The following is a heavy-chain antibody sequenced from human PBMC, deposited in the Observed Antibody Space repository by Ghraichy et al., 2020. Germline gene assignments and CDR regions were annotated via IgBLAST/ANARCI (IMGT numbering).Heavy chain of an antibody. V-gene: IGHV3-53*01. Sequence: GGSLRLSCAASGFSVSNNYMNWVRQAPGKGLEWVSVTYSGGSIKYADSVKGRFTISRDNSENTLYLQMNSLRAEDTAVYYCARDVRVYGMDVWGQGTTVTVSS. D-gene: IGHD3-10*02. J-gene: IGHJ6*02. CDR1: GFSVSNNY. CDR3: ARDVRVYGMDV. CDR2: TYSGGSI.